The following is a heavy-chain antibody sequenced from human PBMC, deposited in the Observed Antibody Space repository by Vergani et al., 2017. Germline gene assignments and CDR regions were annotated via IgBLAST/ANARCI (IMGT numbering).Heavy chain of an antibody. Sequence: QVQLVQSGAEVKKPGASVKVSCKASGYTFTGYYMHWVRQAPGQGLEWMGWINPNSGGTNYAQKFQGRVTMTRDTSISTAYMELSRLRSDDTAVYYCARDHNTYRGPPKYSPDYWGQGTLVTVSS. CDR1: GYTFTGYY. J-gene: IGHJ4*02. CDR2: INPNSGGT. V-gene: IGHV1-2*02. CDR3: ARDHNTYRGPPKYSPDY. D-gene: IGHD2-21*01.